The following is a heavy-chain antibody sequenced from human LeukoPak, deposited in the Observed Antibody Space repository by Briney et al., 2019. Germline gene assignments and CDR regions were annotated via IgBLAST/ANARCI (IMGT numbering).Heavy chain of an antibody. J-gene: IGHJ6*02. D-gene: IGHD3-9*01. CDR1: GFTFSDCA. CDR2: INGDGDRP. CDR3: ATNYDILTGLPSYYGMDV. V-gene: IGHV3-23*01. Sequence: GGSLRLSCAASGFTFSDCAMSWVRQAPGKGLEWVSDINGDGDRPYYANSVKGRFTISRDNSKNTLYLQMNSLRAEDTAVYSCATNYDILTGLPSYYGMDVWGQGTTVTVSS.